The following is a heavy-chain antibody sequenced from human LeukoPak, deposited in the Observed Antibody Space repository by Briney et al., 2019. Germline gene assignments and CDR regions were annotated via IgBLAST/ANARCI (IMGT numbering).Heavy chain of an antibody. J-gene: IGHJ4*02. D-gene: IGHD7-27*01. CDR2: IRYGGSNK. V-gene: IGHV3-30*02. Sequence: GGSLRLSCAASGFTFSSYGMHWVRQAPGKGLEGVAFIRYGGSNKYYADSLKGRFTISRDNSKNTLYLQMNSLRAEDTAVYYCAKDMQLGIYRSFDYWGQGTLVTVSS. CDR3: AKDMQLGIYRSFDY. CDR1: GFTFSSYG.